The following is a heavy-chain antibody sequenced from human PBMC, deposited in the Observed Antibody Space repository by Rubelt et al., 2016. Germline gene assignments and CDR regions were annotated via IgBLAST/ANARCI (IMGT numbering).Heavy chain of an antibody. D-gene: IGHD5-12*01. J-gene: IGHJ4*02. V-gene: IGHV1-2*02. CDR1: GYTFTGYY. Sequence: QVQLVQSGAEVKKPGASVKVSCKASGYTFTGYYMHWGRQAPGQGIEWMGWDNPNSGGTKYAQQFQGRVTMTRETSVSTAYMGLSRLTSDDTAVYYCARGTRGYDYGLDYWGQGTLVTISS. CDR3: ARGTRGYDYGLDY. CDR2: DNPNSGGT.